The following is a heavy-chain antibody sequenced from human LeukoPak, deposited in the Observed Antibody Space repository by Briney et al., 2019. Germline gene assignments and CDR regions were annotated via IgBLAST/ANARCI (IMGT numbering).Heavy chain of an antibody. CDR1: GGSISSYY. V-gene: IGHV4-59*01. Sequence: PSETLSLTCTVSGGSISSYYWSWIRQPPGKGLEWLGYIYYSGSTKYNPSLKSRVTISVDTSKNHFSLKLSFVTAADTAVYYCARGNYGGYYYYYYMDVWGKGTTVTISS. J-gene: IGHJ6*03. CDR3: ARGNYGGYYYYYYMDV. CDR2: IYYSGST. D-gene: IGHD4-23*01.